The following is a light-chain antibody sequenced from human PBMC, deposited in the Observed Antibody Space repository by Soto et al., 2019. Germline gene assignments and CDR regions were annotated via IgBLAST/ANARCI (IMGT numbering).Light chain of an antibody. CDR1: QSVTTY. Sequence: EIVLTQSPDTLSLSPGERATLSCRASQSVTTYLAWYQQKPGQAPRLPIYDASNRATGIPARFSGSGSGTDFTLTISSLEPEDFAVYYCQQRSNWPPLISFGQGTRMEIK. CDR2: DAS. CDR3: QQRSNWPPLIS. V-gene: IGKV3-11*01. J-gene: IGKJ5*01.